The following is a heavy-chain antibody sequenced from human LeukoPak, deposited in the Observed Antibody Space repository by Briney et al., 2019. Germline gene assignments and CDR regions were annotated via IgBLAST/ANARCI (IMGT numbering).Heavy chain of an antibody. Sequence: PGGSLRLSCAASGFTFASYGMHWVRQGPGQRLEWVSFIPFDGSNKYYADSVKGRFAVSRDNSKNTLYLQMNSLSAEDTAVYYCARKYSSYYFDYWGQGSLVAVSS. CDR1: GFTFASYG. CDR3: ARKYSSYYFDY. J-gene: IGHJ4*02. CDR2: IPFDGSNK. V-gene: IGHV3-30*02. D-gene: IGHD2-15*01.